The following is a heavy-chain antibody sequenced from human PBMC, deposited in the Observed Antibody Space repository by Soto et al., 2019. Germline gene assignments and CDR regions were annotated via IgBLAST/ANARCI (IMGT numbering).Heavy chain of an antibody. V-gene: IGHV4-59*08. CDR1: GGSISSSY. Sequence: SETLSLTCTVSGGSISSSYWSWIRQSPGKGLEWIGYIHYSGSTNYNPSLNSRVTISVDTSKNQFSLKLSSVTAADTAVYYCARGTAAVSADYFQHWGQGTLVTVPQ. J-gene: IGHJ1*01. D-gene: IGHD6-13*01. CDR2: IHYSGST. CDR3: ARGTAAVSADYFQH.